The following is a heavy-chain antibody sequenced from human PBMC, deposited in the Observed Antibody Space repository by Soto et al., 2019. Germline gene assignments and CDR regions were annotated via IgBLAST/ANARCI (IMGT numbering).Heavy chain of an antibody. CDR3: SRDQGLGAGYFAL. D-gene: IGHD7-27*01. J-gene: IGHJ2*01. Sequence: QVQLQESGPGQVKPSETLFLTCTVSGGSVSSGTYYWSWIRQPAGKGLEWMGYIYRGSPNYNPSLESRATISVDTSRTQFSLMLSSVTAADTAVYYCSRDQGLGAGYFALWGRSTLVTVSS. CDR1: GGSVSSGTYY. V-gene: IGHV4-61*01. CDR2: IYRGSP.